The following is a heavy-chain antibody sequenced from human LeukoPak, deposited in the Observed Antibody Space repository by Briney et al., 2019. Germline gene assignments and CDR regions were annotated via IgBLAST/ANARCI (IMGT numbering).Heavy chain of an antibody. J-gene: IGHJ3*02. CDR3: ARDNYGGNSNAFDI. Sequence: GGSLRLSCAASGFTYSNYWMHWVRQAPGKELVWVSGISGDGYSTKYADSVKGRFTISRDNARNTLYLQMNSLRAEDTAMYFCARDNYGGNSNAFDIWGQGTMVTVSS. D-gene: IGHD4-23*01. V-gene: IGHV3-74*03. CDR2: ISGDGYST. CDR1: GFTYSNYW.